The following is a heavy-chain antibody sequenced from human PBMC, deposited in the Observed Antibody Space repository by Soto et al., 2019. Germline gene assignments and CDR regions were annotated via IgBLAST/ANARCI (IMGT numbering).Heavy chain of an antibody. J-gene: IGHJ6*02. V-gene: IGHV3-21*01. Sequence: PGGSLRLSCAASGFTFSSYSMNWVRQAPGKGLEWVSSISSSSSYIYYADSVKGRFTISRDNAKNSLYLQMNSLRAEDTAVYYCARDLGSGSFYYYSGIDVWGQGTTVTVYS. D-gene: IGHD3-10*01. CDR2: ISSSSSYI. CDR3: ARDLGSGSFYYYSGIDV. CDR1: GFTFSSYS.